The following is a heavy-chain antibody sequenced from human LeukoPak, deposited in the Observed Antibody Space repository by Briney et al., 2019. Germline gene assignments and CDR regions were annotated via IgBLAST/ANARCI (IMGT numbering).Heavy chain of an antibody. Sequence: GGSLRLSCAASGFTFSSYSMNWVRQAPGKGLEWVSSISSSSSYIYYADSVKGRFTISRDNAKNSLYLQMNSLRAEDTAVYYCARDQGITMVWGVPLAGFDYWGQGTLVTVSS. J-gene: IGHJ4*02. V-gene: IGHV3-21*01. CDR1: GFTFSSYS. CDR3: ARDQGITMVWGVPLAGFDY. CDR2: ISSSSSYI. D-gene: IGHD3-10*01.